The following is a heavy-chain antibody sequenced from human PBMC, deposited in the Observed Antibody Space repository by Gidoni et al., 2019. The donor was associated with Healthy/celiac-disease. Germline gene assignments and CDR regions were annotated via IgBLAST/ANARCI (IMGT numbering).Heavy chain of an antibody. CDR3: AKDLGKSGSYGTVLDY. CDR2: ISGSGGST. V-gene: IGHV3-23*01. J-gene: IGHJ4*02. Sequence: EVQLLESGGGLVQPGGSLRLSCAASGFTFSSYAMSWVRQAPGKGLEWVSAISGSGGSTYYADSVKGRFTISRDNSKNTLYLQMNSLRAEDTAVYYCAKDLGKSGSYGTVLDYWGQGTLVTVSS. CDR1: GFTFSSYA. D-gene: IGHD1-26*01.